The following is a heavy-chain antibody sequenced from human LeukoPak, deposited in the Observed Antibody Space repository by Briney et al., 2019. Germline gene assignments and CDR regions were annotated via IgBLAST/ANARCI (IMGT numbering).Heavy chain of an antibody. CDR2: ISGSGGST. D-gene: IGHD3-22*01. CDR3: AKDGDSGGYYVLYYFNY. Sequence: PGGSLRLSCAASGFTVSSNYMSWVRQAPGKGLEWVSAISGSGGSTYYADSVKGRFTISRDNSKNTLYLQMNSLRVEDTAIYYCAKDGDSGGYYVLYYFNYWGQGTLITVSS. V-gene: IGHV3-23*01. J-gene: IGHJ4*02. CDR1: GFTVSSNY.